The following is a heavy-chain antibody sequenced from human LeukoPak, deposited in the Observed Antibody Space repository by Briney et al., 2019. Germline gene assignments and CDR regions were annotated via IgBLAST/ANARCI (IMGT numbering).Heavy chain of an antibody. CDR3: AKDIVDTAMGYFDY. CDR1: GFTFSSYA. V-gene: IGHV3-30-3*01. Sequence: GGSLRLSCAASGFTFSSYAVSWVRQAPGKGLEWVAVISYDGSNKYYADSVKGRFTISRDNSKNTLYLQMNSLRAEDTALYYCAKDIVDTAMGYFDYWGQGTLVTVSS. D-gene: IGHD5-18*01. CDR2: ISYDGSNK. J-gene: IGHJ4*02.